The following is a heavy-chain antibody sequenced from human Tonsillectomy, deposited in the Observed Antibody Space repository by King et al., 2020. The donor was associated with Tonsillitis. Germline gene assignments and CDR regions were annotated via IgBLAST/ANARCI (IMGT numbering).Heavy chain of an antibody. CDR2: IDYSGTT. D-gene: IGHD1-26*01. CDR1: GASISSRSHY. V-gene: IGHV4-39*01. Sequence: LQLQESGPGLVRPSATLSLTCTVSGASISSRSHYWGWIRQPPGKGLEWIGSIDYSGTTYYNSSLKSRVTISVDTSKNKFSLRLSSVTAADTAVYYCARRTDLLSFDYWGQGTLVTVSS. CDR3: ARRTDLLSFDY. J-gene: IGHJ4*02.